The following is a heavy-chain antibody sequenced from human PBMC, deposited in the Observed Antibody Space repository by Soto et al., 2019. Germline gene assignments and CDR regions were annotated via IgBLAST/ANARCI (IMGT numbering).Heavy chain of an antibody. CDR1: GGSSSSYS. CDR2: IYYSGIT. Sequence: SESLSLSCTASGGSSSSYSLSWIRQPPGKGLEWIGYIYYSGITNYNPSLKSRVTISVDTSKNQFSLKLSSVTAADTAVYYCARGGGGYSYGFDYWGQGTLVTVSS. V-gene: IGHV4-59*01. CDR3: ARGGGGYSYGFDY. J-gene: IGHJ4*02. D-gene: IGHD5-18*01.